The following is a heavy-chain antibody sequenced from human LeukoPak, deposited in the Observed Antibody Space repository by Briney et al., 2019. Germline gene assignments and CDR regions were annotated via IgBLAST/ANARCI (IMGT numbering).Heavy chain of an antibody. CDR3: ARAQTYYYDSSGYYYPPYYYYGMDV. V-gene: IGHV1-69*13. D-gene: IGHD3-22*01. CDR1: GGTFSSYA. Sequence: GASVKVSCKASGGTFSSYAISWVRQAPGQGLEWMGGIIPIFGTANYAQKFQGRVTITADESTSTAYMELSSLRSEDTAVYYCARAQTYYYDSSGYYYPPYYYYGMDVWGQGTTVTVSS. CDR2: IIPIFGTA. J-gene: IGHJ6*02.